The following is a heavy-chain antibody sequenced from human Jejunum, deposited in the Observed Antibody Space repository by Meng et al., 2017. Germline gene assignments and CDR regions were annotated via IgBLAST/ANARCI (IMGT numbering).Heavy chain of an antibody. CDR1: GGSISTSDW. CDR3: AREWSGSYRHFDY. D-gene: IGHD1-26*01. CDR2: IHDSGST. Sequence: VLMQEAGAGVLKPWGTLSLSGAVSGGSISTSDWWSWVRQSPGKGLEWIGEIHDSGSTNYNPSLKSRVTISVDTSKNQFSLKLNSVTAADTAVYYCAREWSGSYRHFDYWGQGTLVTVSS. V-gene: IGHV4-4*02. J-gene: IGHJ4*02.